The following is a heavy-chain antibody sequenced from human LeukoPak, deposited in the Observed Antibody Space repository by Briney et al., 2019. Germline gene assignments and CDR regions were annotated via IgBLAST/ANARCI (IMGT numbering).Heavy chain of an antibody. J-gene: IGHJ4*02. CDR3: AKLLERSTSCNSLAYCGGDWSY. V-gene: IGHV3-23*01. CDR1: GFTFSTYG. D-gene: IGHD2-21*02. Sequence: GGTLRLSCVASGFTFSTYGMSWVRQAPGKGLEWVSAISGSGGSTYYADSVKGRFTISRDNSKNTLYLQMNSLRAEDTAVYYCAKLLERSTSCNSLAYCGGDWSYWGQGTLVTVSS. CDR2: ISGSGGST.